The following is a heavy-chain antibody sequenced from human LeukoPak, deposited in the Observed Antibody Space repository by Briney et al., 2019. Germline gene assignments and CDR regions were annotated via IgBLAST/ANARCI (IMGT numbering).Heavy chain of an antibody. CDR3: ARAPVVVAASYFDY. V-gene: IGHV3-21*01. D-gene: IGHD2-15*01. CDR1: GFTFSSYS. J-gene: IGHJ4*02. CDR2: ISSSSSYI. Sequence: GGPLRLSCAASGFTFSSYSMNWVRQAPGKGLEWVSSISSSSSYIYYADSVKGRFTISRDNAKNSLYLQMNSLRAEDTAVYYCARAPVVVAASYFDYWGQGTLVTVSS.